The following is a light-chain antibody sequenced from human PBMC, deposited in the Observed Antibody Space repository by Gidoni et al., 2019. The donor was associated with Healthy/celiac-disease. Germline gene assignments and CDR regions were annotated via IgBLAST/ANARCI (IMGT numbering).Light chain of an antibody. CDR1: QRISSY. V-gene: IGKV1-39*01. J-gene: IGKJ1*01. Sequence: DTQMTPSPSSLSASVGDRVTITSRASQRISSYLNWYQQKPGKAPKLLIYAASSLQSGVPSRFSGSGSGTDFTLTISSLQPEDFATYYCQKSYSAAWTFGQGTKVEIK. CDR3: QKSYSAAWT. CDR2: AAS.